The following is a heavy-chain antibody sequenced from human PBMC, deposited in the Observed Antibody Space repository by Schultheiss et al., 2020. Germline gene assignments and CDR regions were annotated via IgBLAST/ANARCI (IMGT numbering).Heavy chain of an antibody. Sequence: SETLSLTCTVSGGSISSYYWSWIRQPPGRGLEYVGFIYYSGSTNYNPSLKSRVTISVDTSKNQFSLKLSSVTAADTAVYYCARDSAFLGMDVWGQGTTVTVSS. D-gene: IGHD2/OR15-2a*01. J-gene: IGHJ6*02. V-gene: IGHV4-59*01. CDR2: IYYSGST. CDR3: ARDSAFLGMDV. CDR1: GGSISSYY.